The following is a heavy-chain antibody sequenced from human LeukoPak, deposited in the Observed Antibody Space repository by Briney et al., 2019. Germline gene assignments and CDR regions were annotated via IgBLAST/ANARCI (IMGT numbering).Heavy chain of an antibody. V-gene: IGHV5-10-1*01. J-gene: IGHJ4*02. Sequence: GESLKISCKGSGYSFTSYWISWVRQMPGKGLEWMGRIDPSDSYTNYSPSFQGHVTIPADKSISTAYLQWSSLKASDTAMYYCARHGPSRMVRGVTAADYWGQGTLVTVSS. CDR1: GYSFTSYW. CDR3: ARHGPSRMVRGVTAADY. D-gene: IGHD3-10*01. CDR2: IDPSDSYT.